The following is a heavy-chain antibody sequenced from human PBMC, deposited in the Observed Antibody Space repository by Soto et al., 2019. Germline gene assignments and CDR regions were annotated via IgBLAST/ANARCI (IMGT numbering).Heavy chain of an antibody. CDR2: FYYSGST. V-gene: IGHV4-59*08. CDR1: GGSISSYY. J-gene: IGHJ5*02. CDR3: ARLWYSSSWYPPNWFDP. D-gene: IGHD6-13*01. Sequence: QVQLQESGPGLVKPSETLSLTCTVSGGSISSYYWSWIRQPPGKGLEWIGYFYYSGSTNYNPSLTSRVTISVDTSKNQFSLKLRSVTAADTAVYYCARLWYSSSWYPPNWFDPWGQGTLVTVSS.